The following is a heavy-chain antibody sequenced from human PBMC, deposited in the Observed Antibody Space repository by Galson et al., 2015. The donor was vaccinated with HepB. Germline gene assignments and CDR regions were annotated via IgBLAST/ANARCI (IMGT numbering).Heavy chain of an antibody. V-gene: IGHV1-69*04. J-gene: IGHJ4*02. CDR1: GGTFSSYT. Sequence: SVKVSCKASGGTFSSYTISWVRQAPGQGLEWMGRIIPILGIANYAQKFQGRVTITADKSTSTAYMELSSLRSEDTAVYYCARDMNIVVVPAAPGPFDYWGQGTLVTVSS. CDR3: ARDMNIVVVPAAPGPFDY. CDR2: IIPILGIA. D-gene: IGHD2-2*01.